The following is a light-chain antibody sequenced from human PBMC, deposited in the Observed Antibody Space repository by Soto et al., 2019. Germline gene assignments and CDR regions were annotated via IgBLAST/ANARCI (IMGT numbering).Light chain of an antibody. CDR2: DVS. CDR3: SSYTRTTTLV. Sequence: QSALTQPASVSGSPGQSITISCTGTSSDVGGYNYVSWYQQHPGKAPKLIIYDVSNRPSGVSSRFSGSKSGNTASLTISGLQSEDEADYYCSSYTRTTTLVFGTGTKVTVL. V-gene: IGLV2-14*01. J-gene: IGLJ1*01. CDR1: SSDVGGYNY.